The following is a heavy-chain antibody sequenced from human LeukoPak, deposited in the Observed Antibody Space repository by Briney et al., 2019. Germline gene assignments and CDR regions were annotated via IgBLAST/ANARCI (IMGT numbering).Heavy chain of an antibody. D-gene: IGHD4-17*01. Sequence: ASETLSLTCTVSGGSISSYYWSWIRQPPGKGLEWIGYIYYSGSTNYNPSLKSRVTISVDTSKNQFSLKLSSVTAADTAVYYCARGPGDYFDYWGQGTLVTVSS. CDR3: ARGPGDYFDY. CDR2: IYYSGST. J-gene: IGHJ4*02. CDR1: GGSISSYY. V-gene: IGHV4-59*12.